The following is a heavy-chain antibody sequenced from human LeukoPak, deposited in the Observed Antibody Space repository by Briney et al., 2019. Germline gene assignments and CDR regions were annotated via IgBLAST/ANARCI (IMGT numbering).Heavy chain of an antibody. CDR2: INPNSGGT. J-gene: IGHJ5*02. CDR3: ARRGCSSTSCRGPTRWFDP. D-gene: IGHD2-2*01. CDR1: GYTFTGYY. V-gene: IGHV1-2*02. Sequence: GASVKVSCKASGYTFTGYYMHWVRQAPGQGLEWMGWINPNSGGTNYAQKFQGRVTMTRDTSISTAYMELSRLRSDDTAVYYCARRGCSSTSCRGPTRWFDPWGQGTLVTVSS.